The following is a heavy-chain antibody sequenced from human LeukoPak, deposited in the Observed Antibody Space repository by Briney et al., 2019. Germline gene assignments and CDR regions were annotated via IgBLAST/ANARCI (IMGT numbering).Heavy chain of an antibody. CDR1: GFTFSSYI. D-gene: IGHD3-3*01. V-gene: IGHV3-21*01. Sequence: GGSLRLSCAASGFTFSSYIMNWVRQAPGKGLEWVSSISSSSSYIYYADSVKGRFTISRDNAKNSLYLQMNSLRAEDTAVYYCATARGITIFGVVIPNDYWGQGTLVTVSS. J-gene: IGHJ4*02. CDR3: ATARGITIFGVVIPNDY. CDR2: ISSSSSYI.